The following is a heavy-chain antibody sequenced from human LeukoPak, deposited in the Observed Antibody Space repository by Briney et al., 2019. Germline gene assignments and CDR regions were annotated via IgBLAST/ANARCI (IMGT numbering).Heavy chain of an antibody. CDR3: AREHGAAPYH. CDR1: GFTFCVYY. Sequence: SGGSLRLSCAASGFTFCVYYMTWIPQALGRGLEPLSFISPTVDIIKYVDSVKGQFTLSRDNAKSSIYLEMNSLRAEDTAVYYCAREHGAAPYHWGQGTLVTVSP. V-gene: IGHV3-11*01. J-gene: IGHJ5*02. D-gene: IGHD3-16*01. CDR2: ISPTVDII.